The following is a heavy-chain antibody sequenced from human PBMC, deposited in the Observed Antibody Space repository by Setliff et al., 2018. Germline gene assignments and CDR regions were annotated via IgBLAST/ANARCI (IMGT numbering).Heavy chain of an antibody. Sequence: RASVKVSCKASGGTFRSYGISWVRQAPGQGLEWMGGIIPIFGTTDYAQKFQGRVTITTDESTSTAYMEMSSLRSEDTAVYYCARDPTGSHLTANAFDIWGQGTMVTVSS. CDR3: ARDPTGSHLTANAFDI. CDR1: GGTFRSYG. V-gene: IGHV1-69*05. J-gene: IGHJ3*02. CDR2: IIPIFGTT. D-gene: IGHD7-27*01.